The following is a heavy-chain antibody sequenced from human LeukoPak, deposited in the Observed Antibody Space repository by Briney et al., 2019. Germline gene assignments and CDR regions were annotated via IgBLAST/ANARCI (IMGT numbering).Heavy chain of an antibody. CDR3: TTMERGMGYLYYMDV. J-gene: IGHJ6*03. Sequence: KPGGSLTLSCTASGYTFGNYDISWLRRAPGKGREGVGFISSKAYGMTTEYAASVKVSFTISRHESKIIAYLQMNSLKTEDTAVFCCTTMERGMGYLYYMDVLVRGSNVTVSS. CDR2: ISSKAYGMTT. V-gene: IGHV3-49*05. D-gene: IGHD3-16*01. CDR1: GYTFGNYD.